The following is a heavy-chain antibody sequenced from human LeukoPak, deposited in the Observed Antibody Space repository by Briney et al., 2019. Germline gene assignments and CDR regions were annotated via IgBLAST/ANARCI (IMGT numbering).Heavy chain of an antibody. Sequence: GGSLRLSCAASGFTVSGNYMSWVRQAPGKGLEWASVIYSGGSTYYADSVKGRFTISRDNSKNTLYLQMNSLRAEDTAVYYCAKDVGIAAAGAYYYYYYYMDVWGKGTTVTVSS. CDR2: IYSGGST. D-gene: IGHD6-13*01. CDR1: GFTVSGNY. J-gene: IGHJ6*03. V-gene: IGHV3-53*01. CDR3: AKDVGIAAAGAYYYYYYYMDV.